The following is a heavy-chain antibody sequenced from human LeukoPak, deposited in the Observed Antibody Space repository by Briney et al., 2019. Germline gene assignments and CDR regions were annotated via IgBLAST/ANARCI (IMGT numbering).Heavy chain of an antibody. Sequence: SVKVSCKASGTTFSRSAISWGRQAPGQGLEWMGGVIPVLGTTNYAQKFQDRVSITTDESTSTAYMEVSSLRSVDTAAYYCARDDGSAPLGFDSWGQGTLVTVSS. CDR2: VIPVLGTT. CDR3: ARDDGSAPLGFDS. J-gene: IGHJ4*02. CDR1: GTTFSRSA. V-gene: IGHV1-69*05. D-gene: IGHD1-26*01.